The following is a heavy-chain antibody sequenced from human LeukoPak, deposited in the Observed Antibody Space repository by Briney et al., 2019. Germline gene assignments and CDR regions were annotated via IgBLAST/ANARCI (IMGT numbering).Heavy chain of an antibody. D-gene: IGHD2-15*01. CDR3: ALVVATTGHWFDP. V-gene: IGHV4-31*03. CDR1: GGSISSGGYY. J-gene: IGHJ5*02. CDR2: IYYSGST. Sequence: LSLTCTVSGGSISSGGYYWSWIRQHPGKGLEWIGYIYYSGSTYYNPSLKSRVTISVDTSKNQFSLKLSSVTAADTAVYYCALVVATTGHWFDPWGQGTLVTVSS.